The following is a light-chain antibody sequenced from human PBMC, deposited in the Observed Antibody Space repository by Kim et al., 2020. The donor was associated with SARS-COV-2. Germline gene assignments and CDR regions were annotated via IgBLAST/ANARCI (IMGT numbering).Light chain of an antibody. CDR3: QQYSHWPLA. V-gene: IGKV3-15*01. J-gene: IGKJ4*01. Sequence: EIVMTQSPATLSVSLGERATLSCRASQSVSSNLAWYQQKPGKAPRLLIYGASTRATGIPARFSGSGSGTEFTLTISSLQSEDFAVYYCQQYSHWPLAFRGGTELE. CDR1: QSVSSN. CDR2: GAS.